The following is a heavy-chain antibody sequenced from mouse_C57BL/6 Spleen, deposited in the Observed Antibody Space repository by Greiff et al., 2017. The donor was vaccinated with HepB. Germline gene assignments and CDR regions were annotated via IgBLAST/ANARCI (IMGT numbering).Heavy chain of an antibody. V-gene: IGHV1-39*01. CDR2: INPNYGTT. J-gene: IGHJ4*01. D-gene: IGHD1-1*01. Sequence: QQSGPELVKSGASVKISCKASGYSFTDYNMNWVKQSNGKSLEWIGVINPNYGTTSYNQKFKGKATLTVDQSSSTAYMQLNSLTSEDSAVYYCARNYGSSYDYYAMDYWGQGTSVTVSS. CDR3: ARNYGSSYDYYAMDY. CDR1: GYSFTDYN.